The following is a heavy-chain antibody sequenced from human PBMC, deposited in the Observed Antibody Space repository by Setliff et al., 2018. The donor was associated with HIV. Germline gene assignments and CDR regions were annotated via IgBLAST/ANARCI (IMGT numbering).Heavy chain of an antibody. D-gene: IGHD3-9*01. V-gene: IGHV4-61*02. CDR1: GASISSGTYY. CDR2: IDTSGST. J-gene: IGHJ6*02. CDR3: ARMPYIVTGYYGSRDYHGLDV. Sequence: PSETMSLPCTVSGASISSGTYYWRWIRQHDGRGLEWLGRIDTSGSTNYNPSLKSRVTISVDTSKNQFSLKLSSVTAADTAVYYCARMPYIVTGYYGSRDYHGLDVWGQGTSVTVSS.